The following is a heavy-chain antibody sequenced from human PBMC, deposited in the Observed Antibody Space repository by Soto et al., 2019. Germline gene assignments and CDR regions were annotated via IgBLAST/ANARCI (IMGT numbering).Heavy chain of an antibody. Sequence: PGGSLRLSCSASGFTFSSYAMSWVRQAPGKGLEWVSGVSASGSITSYADSAKGRFTISRDNARNTMFLQMNSLRAEDTAVYFCAKGDCSGSSCYSGFDYCGQGSRFTVAS. D-gene: IGHD2-15*01. CDR3: AKGDCSGSSCYSGFDY. CDR2: VSASGSIT. CDR1: GFTFSSYA. J-gene: IGHJ4*02. V-gene: IGHV3-23*01.